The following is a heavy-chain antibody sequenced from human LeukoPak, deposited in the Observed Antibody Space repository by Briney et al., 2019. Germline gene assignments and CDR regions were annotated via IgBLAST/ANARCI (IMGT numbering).Heavy chain of an antibody. V-gene: IGHV3-7*01. D-gene: IGHD2-2*03. CDR2: IKQDGSEK. Sequence: GGSLRLSCAASGFTFSSYWMSWVRQAPGKGLEWVANIKQDGSEKYYVDSVKGRFTISRDNAKNSLYLQMNSLRAEDTAVYYCARDGYCSSTSCGNYYYYMDVWGKGTTVTVSS. J-gene: IGHJ6*03. CDR1: GFTFSSYW. CDR3: ARDGYCSSTSCGNYYYYMDV.